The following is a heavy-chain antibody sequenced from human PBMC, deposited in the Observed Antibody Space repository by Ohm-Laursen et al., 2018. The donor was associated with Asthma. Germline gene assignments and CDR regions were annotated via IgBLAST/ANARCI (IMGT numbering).Heavy chain of an antibody. V-gene: IGHV1-69*01. J-gene: IGHJ6*02. CDR2: IIPIFGTA. CDR3: AREGAATTYTSGYYYGMDV. CDR1: GGTFSSYA. Sequence: SSVKVSCKASGGTFSSYAISWVRQAPGQGLEWMGGIIPIFGTANYAQKFQGRVTITADESTSTAYMELSSLRSEDTAVYYCAREGAATTYTSGYYYGMDVWGQGTTATVSS. D-gene: IGHD5-24*01.